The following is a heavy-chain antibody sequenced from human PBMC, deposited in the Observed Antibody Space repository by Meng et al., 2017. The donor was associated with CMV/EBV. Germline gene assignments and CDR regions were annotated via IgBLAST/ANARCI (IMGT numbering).Heavy chain of an antibody. CDR2: IIPIFGTA. V-gene: IGHV1-69*05. CDR1: GGTFSSYA. CDR3: ARDSSDYSSSWYLGY. Sequence: SAKVSCKASGGTFSSYAISWVRQAPGQGLEWMGGIIPIFGTANYAQKFQGRVTITTDESTSTAYMELSSLRSEDTAVYYCARDSSDYSSSWYLGYWGQGTLVTVSS. J-gene: IGHJ4*02. D-gene: IGHD6-13*01.